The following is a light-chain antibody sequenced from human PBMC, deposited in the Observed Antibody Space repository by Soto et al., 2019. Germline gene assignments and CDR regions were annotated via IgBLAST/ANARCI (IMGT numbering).Light chain of an antibody. Sequence: EIVLTQSPGTLSLXPGERATLSCRASQSVSSSYLAWYQQKPGQAPRLLIHGASTRAPGFPARFSGSGSGTDFTLTISSLQSEDFAVYYCQQYDNWPWTFGQGTKVDI. V-gene: IGKV3-15*01. CDR1: QSVSSSY. CDR3: QQYDNWPWT. J-gene: IGKJ1*01. CDR2: GAS.